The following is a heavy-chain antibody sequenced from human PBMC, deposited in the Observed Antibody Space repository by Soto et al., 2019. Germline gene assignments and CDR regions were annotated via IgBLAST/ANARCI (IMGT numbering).Heavy chain of an antibody. V-gene: IGHV1-69*13. CDR2: IIPIFGTA. D-gene: IGHD5-12*01. J-gene: IGHJ6*02. Sequence: SVRVSCKASGGTFSSYAISWVRQAPGQGLEWMGGIIPIFGTANYAQKFQGRVTITADESTSTAYMELSSLRSEDTAVYYCASPNSGYVFTPPETYGLDVWGQGTTVIGSS. CDR1: GGTFSSYA. CDR3: ASPNSGYVFTPPETYGLDV.